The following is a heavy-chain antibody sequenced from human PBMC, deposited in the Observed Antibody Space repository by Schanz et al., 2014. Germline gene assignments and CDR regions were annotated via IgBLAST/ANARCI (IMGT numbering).Heavy chain of an antibody. J-gene: IGHJ4*02. CDR2: IIPILGIA. CDR3: ARGYGDSPTDF. V-gene: IGHV1-69*04. D-gene: IGHD4-17*01. Sequence: QVQLVQSGAEVKKPGASVKVSCKASGYTFTSYTINWVRQAPGQGLEWMGRIIPILGIAIYAQKFQGRVTITADRSTSTAYMELSSLRSEDTAVYYCARGYGDSPTDFWGQGTLVTVSS. CDR1: GYTFTSYT.